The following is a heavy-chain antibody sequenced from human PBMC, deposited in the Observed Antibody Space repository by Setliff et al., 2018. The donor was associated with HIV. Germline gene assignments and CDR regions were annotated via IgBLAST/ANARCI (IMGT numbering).Heavy chain of an antibody. CDR1: GYTFTKYA. CDR2: INAGNGNT. J-gene: IGHJ6*03. D-gene: IGHD3-3*01. Sequence: ASVKVSCKASGYTFTKYAMHWVRQAPGQRLEWMGWINAGNGNTKYSQKFQGRVTITRDTSASTAYMELSSLRSEDTAVYYCAREDRTIFGVVRAMDVWGKGTTVTVSS. CDR3: AREDRTIFGVVRAMDV. V-gene: IGHV1-3*01.